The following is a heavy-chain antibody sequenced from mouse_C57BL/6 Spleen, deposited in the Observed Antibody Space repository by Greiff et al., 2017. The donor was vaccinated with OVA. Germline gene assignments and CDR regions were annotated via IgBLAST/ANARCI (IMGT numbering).Heavy chain of an antibody. CDR1: GYTFTSYW. V-gene: IGHV1-72*01. Sequence: QVQLQQPGAELVKPGASVKLYCKASGYTFTSYWMHWVTQRPGRGLEWIGRIDPNSGGTKYNEKFKSKATLTVDKPSSTAYMQLSSLTSEDSAVYYCAREIYYYGSSYFYWYFDVWGTGTTVTVSS. CDR3: AREIYYYGSSYFYWYFDV. J-gene: IGHJ1*03. CDR2: IDPNSGGT. D-gene: IGHD1-1*01.